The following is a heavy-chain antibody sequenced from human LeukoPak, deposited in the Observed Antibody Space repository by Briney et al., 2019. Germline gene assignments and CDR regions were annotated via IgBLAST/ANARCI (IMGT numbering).Heavy chain of an antibody. D-gene: IGHD2-15*01. Sequence: GGSLRLSCAASGFNVTTNYMSWVRQAPGKGLEWVSSISSSSSYIYYADSVKGRFTISRDNAKNSLYLQMNSLRAEDTAVYYCARAYCSGGSCYSGKYYFDYWGQGTLVTVSS. CDR3: ARAYCSGGSCYSGKYYFDY. CDR1: GFNVTTNY. CDR2: ISSSSSYI. J-gene: IGHJ4*02. V-gene: IGHV3-21*01.